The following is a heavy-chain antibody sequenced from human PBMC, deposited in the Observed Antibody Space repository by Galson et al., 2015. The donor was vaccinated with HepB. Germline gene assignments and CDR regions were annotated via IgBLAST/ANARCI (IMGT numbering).Heavy chain of an antibody. Sequence: SLRLSCAASGFTFNTYAMSWVRQAPGKGLEWVSAISGSGRGTYYADSVKGRFTISRDNSKNTLYLQMNSLRADDTAVYYCAKVGERLYNFHSWGQGTLVPVSS. J-gene: IGHJ4*02. CDR1: GFTFNTYA. D-gene: IGHD1-1*01. CDR2: ISGSGRGT. V-gene: IGHV3-23*01. CDR3: AKVGERLYNFHS.